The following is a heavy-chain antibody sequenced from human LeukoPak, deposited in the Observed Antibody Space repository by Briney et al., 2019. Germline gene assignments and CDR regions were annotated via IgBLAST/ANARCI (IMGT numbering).Heavy chain of an antibody. J-gene: IGHJ4*02. Sequence: PRGSLRLSCVLSGLTFRDAWMSWVRQAPGKVLEWVGRIRNDRITDYAAPVQGRFSISRDNSKNTFYLQMNSLRTEDTGMYFCTWMATIFTVDYWGQGTLVTVSS. V-gene: IGHV3-15*01. CDR1: GLTFRDAW. CDR2: IRNDRIT. CDR3: TWMATIFTVDY. D-gene: IGHD5-12*01.